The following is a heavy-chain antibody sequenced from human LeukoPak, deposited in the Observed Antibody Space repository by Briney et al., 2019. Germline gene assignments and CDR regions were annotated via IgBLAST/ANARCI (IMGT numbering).Heavy chain of an antibody. J-gene: IGHJ3*02. CDR3: ARDLEI. V-gene: IGHV3-7*01. CDR1: GFTFSNSW. Sequence: GGSLRLSCAASGFTFSNSWMTWVRQPPGKGLEWVAIIKQDGSEKYYVNSVKGRFTISRDNAKNSLYLQLNILRAEDTAVYYCARDLEIWGQGTMVTVSS. CDR2: IKQDGSEK.